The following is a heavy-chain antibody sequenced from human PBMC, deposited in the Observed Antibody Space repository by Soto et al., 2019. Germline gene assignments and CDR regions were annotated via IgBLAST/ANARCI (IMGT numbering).Heavy chain of an antibody. CDR3: ARTYCSSTSCRYDYYYYGMDV. V-gene: IGHV1-18*01. CDR1: GYTFTCYG. CDR2: ISAYNGNT. J-gene: IGHJ6*02. D-gene: IGHD2-2*01. Sequence: QVQLVQSGAEVKKPGASVKVSCKASGYTFTCYGISWVRQAPGQGLEWMGWISAYNGNTNYAQKLQGRVTMTTDTSTSTAYMELRSLRSDDTAVYYCARTYCSSTSCRYDYYYYGMDVWGQGTTVTVSS.